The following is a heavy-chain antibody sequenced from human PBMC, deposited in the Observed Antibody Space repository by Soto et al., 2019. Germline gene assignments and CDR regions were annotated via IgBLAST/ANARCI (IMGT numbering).Heavy chain of an antibody. Sequence: QVQLVESGGGVVQPGRSLRLSCAASGFTFSRYGMHWVRQAPGKGLEWVAVISFDGSKKYYAESVTGRFTISRDNSKNTLYLQVNRLRAEDTAVYYCAKEAGSVTFDFWGQGTLVTVSS. CDR3: AKEAGSVTFDF. CDR2: ISFDGSKK. J-gene: IGHJ4*02. V-gene: IGHV3-30*18. D-gene: IGHD4-4*01. CDR1: GFTFSRYG.